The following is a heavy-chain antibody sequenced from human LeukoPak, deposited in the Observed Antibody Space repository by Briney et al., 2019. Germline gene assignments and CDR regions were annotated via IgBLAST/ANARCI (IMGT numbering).Heavy chain of an antibody. Sequence: ASVKVSCKASGYTFASYGITWVRQAPVQGLEWMGWINTNTGNPTYAQGFTGRFIFSLDTSVSTAYLQISSLKAEDTAVYYCARRFPYDSVGYYYDYWGQGTLVTVSS. CDR1: GYTFASYG. D-gene: IGHD3-22*01. J-gene: IGHJ4*02. CDR3: ARRFPYDSVGYYYDY. CDR2: INTNTGNP. V-gene: IGHV7-4-1*02.